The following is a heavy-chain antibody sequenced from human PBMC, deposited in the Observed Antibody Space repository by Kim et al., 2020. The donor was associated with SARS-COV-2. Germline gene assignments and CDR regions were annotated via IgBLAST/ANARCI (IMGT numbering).Heavy chain of an antibody. CDR2: INAGNGNT. CDR3: ARGHCTGGVCYTEGFDY. J-gene: IGHJ4*02. V-gene: IGHV1-3*01. D-gene: IGHD2-8*02. CDR1: GYTFTSYA. Sequence: ASVKVSCKASGYTFTSYAMHWVRQAPGQRLEWMGWINAGNGNTKYSQKFQGRVTVARDTSASTAYMELSSLRSEDTAVYFCARGHCTGGVCYTEGFDYWGQGTLVTVSS.